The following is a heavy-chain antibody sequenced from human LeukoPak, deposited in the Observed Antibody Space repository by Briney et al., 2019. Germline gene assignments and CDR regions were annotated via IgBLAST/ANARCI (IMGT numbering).Heavy chain of an antibody. CDR1: GVSFNDYY. J-gene: IGHJ4*02. Sequence: SETLSLTCAVSGVSFNDYYWSWVRQTPGKGLEWIGEINHSGYTNDSPSLKSRVTLSIDTSTKQFSLNLRSVTVADTGIYYCTRMTTGHDYWGQGTLVTVSS. V-gene: IGHV4-34*01. D-gene: IGHD4-17*01. CDR3: TRMTTGHDY. CDR2: INHSGYT.